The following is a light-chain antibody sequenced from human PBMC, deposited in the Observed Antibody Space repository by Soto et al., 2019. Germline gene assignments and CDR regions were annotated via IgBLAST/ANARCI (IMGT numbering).Light chain of an antibody. CDR1: QSISTW. Sequence: DIQMTQSPSTLSASVGDRVTITCRASQSISTWLAWYQQKPGKAPNLLIYKASSLESGVPSRFSGSGSGTEFTLTISSLQPDDFATYYCQHYTHYMYTFGQGTKLEIK. J-gene: IGKJ2*01. CDR2: KAS. CDR3: QHYTHYMYT. V-gene: IGKV1-5*03.